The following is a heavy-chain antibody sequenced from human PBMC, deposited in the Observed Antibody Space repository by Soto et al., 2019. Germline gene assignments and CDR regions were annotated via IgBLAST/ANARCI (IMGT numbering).Heavy chain of an antibody. CDR3: ARGRAWLRFDY. V-gene: IGHV4-39*01. D-gene: IGHD6-19*01. CDR2: IYYSGST. J-gene: IGHJ4*02. Sequence: SETLSLTCTVSSAPVSSSTYTWGWIRQPPGKGLEWIGSIYYSGSTYYNPSLNSRVTVSVDTSKNQFSLKVSSVTAADTAVYYCARGRAWLRFDYWGQGTLVTVSS. CDR1: SAPVSSSTYT.